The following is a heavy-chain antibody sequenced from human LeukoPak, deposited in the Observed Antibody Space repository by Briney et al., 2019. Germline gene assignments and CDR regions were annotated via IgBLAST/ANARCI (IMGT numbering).Heavy chain of an antibody. D-gene: IGHD3-22*01. CDR2: IYYSGSA. CDR1: GGSISSYY. Sequence: SETLSLTCTVSGGSISSYYWSWIRQPPGKGLEWIGYIYYSGSANYNPSLKSRVTISVDTSKNQFSLKLSSVTAADTAVYYCAGASYDSSGVHWGQGTLVTVSS. CDR3: AGASYDSSGVH. J-gene: IGHJ4*02. V-gene: IGHV4-59*01.